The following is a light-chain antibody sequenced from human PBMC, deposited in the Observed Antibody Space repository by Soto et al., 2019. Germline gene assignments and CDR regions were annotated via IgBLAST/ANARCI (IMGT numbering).Light chain of an antibody. Sequence: QSALTQPPSASGSPGQSVTISCTGTSSDVGGYNYVSWYQQHSGKAPKLMLYEVSKRPSGVPDRFSGSKSGNTASLTVSGLQAEDEADYYCSSYAGSNNLMVFGGGTKLTVL. J-gene: IGLJ3*02. CDR1: SSDVGGYNY. CDR3: SSYAGSNNLMV. CDR2: EVS. V-gene: IGLV2-8*01.